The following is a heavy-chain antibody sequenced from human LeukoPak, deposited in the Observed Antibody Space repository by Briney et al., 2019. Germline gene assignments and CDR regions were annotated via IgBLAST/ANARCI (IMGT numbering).Heavy chain of an antibody. Sequence: GGSLRLSCAASGFTFSSYWMHWVRQAPGKGLVWVSRINSDGSSTSYADSVKGRFTISRDNAKNTLYLQMNSLRAEDTAVYYCARDPTIVVVPAATNNWFDPWGQGTLVTVSS. CDR1: GFTFSSYW. V-gene: IGHV3-74*01. J-gene: IGHJ5*02. CDR2: INSDGSST. D-gene: IGHD2-2*01. CDR3: ARDPTIVVVPAATNNWFDP.